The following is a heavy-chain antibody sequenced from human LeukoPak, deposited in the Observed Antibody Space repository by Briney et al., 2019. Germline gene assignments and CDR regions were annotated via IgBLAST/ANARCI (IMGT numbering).Heavy chain of an antibody. J-gene: IGHJ4*02. CDR3: ARLASAWNFDY. CDR1: GYRFTNYW. CDR2: FSPGDSDT. Sequence: GESLKISCQGSGYRFTNYWIGWVRQMPGKDLELMWIFSPGDSDTRYTPSFRGQVTISADTPISTVYLQWSSPKASDTAMYYCARLASAWNFDYWGQGTLVTVSS. D-gene: IGHD2-21*01. V-gene: IGHV5-51*01.